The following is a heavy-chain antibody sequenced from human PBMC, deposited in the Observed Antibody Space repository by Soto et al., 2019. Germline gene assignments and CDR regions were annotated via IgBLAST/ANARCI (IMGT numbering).Heavy chain of an antibody. CDR3: ARDPSYCSSTSCLQRYFEY. D-gene: IGHD2-2*01. V-gene: IGHV3-33*01. CDR1: GCTFSSYD. CDR2: VWYDGSKR. Sequence: GGSLRLSCASSGCTFSSYDMHWVRHSPGRGLEWVAVVWYDGSKRYYADTVKGRFTIPRDNSKNTLYLQMNNLRVEDTAVYYCARDPSYCSSTSCLQRYFEYWGQGTLVNVSS. J-gene: IGHJ4*02.